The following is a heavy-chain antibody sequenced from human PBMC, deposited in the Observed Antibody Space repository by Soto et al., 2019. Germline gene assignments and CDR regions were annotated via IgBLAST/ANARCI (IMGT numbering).Heavy chain of an antibody. J-gene: IGHJ6*02. D-gene: IGHD2-2*01. V-gene: IGHV1-69*01. CDR2: IIPISDTT. Sequence: QVQLVQSGAEVKKPGSSVKVSCKASGGTFSSDAISWVRQAPGQGLEWMGGIIPISDTTNYAQKCQGRVTITADESTSTAYMELSSLRSEDTAVYYCARSQGSSTSLEIYYYYYYGMDVWGPGTTVTVSS. CDR1: GGTFSSDA. CDR3: ARSQGSSTSLEIYYYYYYGMDV.